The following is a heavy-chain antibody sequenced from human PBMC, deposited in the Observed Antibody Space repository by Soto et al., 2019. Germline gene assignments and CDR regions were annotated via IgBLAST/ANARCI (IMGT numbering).Heavy chain of an antibody. CDR3: ARDGYYYDSSGYYTPYFHFDY. CDR1: GFTFSSYG. CDR2: IWYDGSNK. Sequence: QVQLVESGGGVVQPGRSLRLSCAASGFTFSSYGMHWVRQAPGKGLEWVAVIWYDGSNKYYADSVKGRFTISRDNSKNKLXLXMNRLRAEDTAVYYCARDGYYYDSSGYYTPYFHFDYWGQGTLVTVSS. D-gene: IGHD3-22*01. J-gene: IGHJ4*02. V-gene: IGHV3-33*01.